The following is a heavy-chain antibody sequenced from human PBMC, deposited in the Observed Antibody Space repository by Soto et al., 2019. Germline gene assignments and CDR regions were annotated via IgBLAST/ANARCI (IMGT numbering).Heavy chain of an antibody. J-gene: IGHJ6*03. Sequence: EVQLAESGGGLAQPGGSWRLSCAASGFTPSGYAMVWFRQAPGRGLEYVSGISSNGVGTYYANSVQGRFTISRDNSKNTVYLQMGSLRPEDMAVYYCARRARPDFYYMDVWGKGTTVTVSS. CDR2: ISSNGVGT. V-gene: IGHV3-64*01. CDR3: ARRARPDFYYMDV. CDR1: GFTPSGYA. D-gene: IGHD6-6*01.